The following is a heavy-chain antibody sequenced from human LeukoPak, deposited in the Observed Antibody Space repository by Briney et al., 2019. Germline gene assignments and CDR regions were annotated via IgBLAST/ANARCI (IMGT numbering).Heavy chain of an antibody. V-gene: IGHV4-61*01. CDR1: GGSVSSGSYY. CDR3: ARVDPLPGKFRLGPFDY. D-gene: IGHD3-16*01. Sequence: SETLSLTCTVSGGSVSSGSYYWSWIRQPPGKGLEWIGYIYYSGSTNYNPSLKSRVTISVDTSKNQFSLKLSSVTAADTAVYYCARVDPLPGKFRLGPFDYWGQGTLVTVSS. CDR2: IYYSGST. J-gene: IGHJ4*02.